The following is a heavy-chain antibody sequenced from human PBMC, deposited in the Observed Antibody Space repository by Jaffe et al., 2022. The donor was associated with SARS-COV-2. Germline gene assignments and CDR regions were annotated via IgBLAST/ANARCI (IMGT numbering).Heavy chain of an antibody. D-gene: IGHD2-8*01. CDR1: GGSISSGSYY. V-gene: IGHV4-61*01. J-gene: IGHJ3*02. CDR3: ARVEFEYEWLQPQI. CDR2: IYYSGST. Sequence: QVQLQESGPGLVKPSQTLSLTCTVSGGSISSGSYYWSWIRQPPGKGLEWIGYIYYSGSTNYNPSLKSRVTISVDTSKNQFSLKLSSVTAADTAVYYCARVEFEYEWLQPQIWGQGTMVTVSS.